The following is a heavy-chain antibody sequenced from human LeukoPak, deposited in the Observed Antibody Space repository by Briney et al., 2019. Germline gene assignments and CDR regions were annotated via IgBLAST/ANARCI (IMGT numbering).Heavy chain of an antibody. J-gene: IGHJ6*04. CDR1: GFTFSSYS. Sequence: GGSLRLSCAASGFTFSSYSMNWVRQAPGKGLEWVSSISSSSSYIYYADSVKGRFTISRDNAKNSLYLQMNSLRAEDTAVYYCARGGYCSSTSCYVNYYYGMDVWGKGTMVTVSS. D-gene: IGHD2-2*01. CDR2: ISSSSSYI. V-gene: IGHV3-21*01. CDR3: ARGGYCSSTSCYVNYYYGMDV.